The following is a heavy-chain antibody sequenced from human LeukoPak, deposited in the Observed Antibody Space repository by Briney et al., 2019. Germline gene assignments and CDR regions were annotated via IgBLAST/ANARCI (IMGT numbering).Heavy chain of an antibody. J-gene: IGHJ3*02. CDR3: ARSGRGGAFDI. CDR2: IYSDGSRT. CDR1: GFTLSSNW. D-gene: IGHD1-26*01. V-gene: IGHV3-74*01. Sequence: GGSLRLSCARSGFTLSSNWMHCGRHGPGKGLLWVSRIYSDGSRTNYAHSVKGRFTISGDNAKNTLYLQMTSLRAEDTAVYYWARSGRGGAFDIWGQGTMVTVSS.